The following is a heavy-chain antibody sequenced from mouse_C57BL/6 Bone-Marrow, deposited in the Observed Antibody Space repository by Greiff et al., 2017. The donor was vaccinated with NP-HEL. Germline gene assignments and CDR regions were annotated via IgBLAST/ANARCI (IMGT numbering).Heavy chain of an antibody. D-gene: IGHD3-2*02. CDR3: TTGTAQATSFDY. J-gene: IGHJ2*01. V-gene: IGHV14-1*01. Sequence: VQLQQSGAELVRPGASVKLSCTASGFNIKDYYMHWVKQRPEQGLEWIGRIDPEDGDTEYAPKFQGKATMTADTSSNTAYLQLSSLTSEDTAVYYCTTGTAQATSFDYWGQGTTLTVSS. CDR1: GFNIKDYY. CDR2: IDPEDGDT.